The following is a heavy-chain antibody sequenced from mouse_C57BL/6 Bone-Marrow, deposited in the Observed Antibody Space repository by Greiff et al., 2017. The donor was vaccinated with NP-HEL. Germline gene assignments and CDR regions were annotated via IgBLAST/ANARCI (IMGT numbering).Heavy chain of an antibody. D-gene: IGHD4-1*01. V-gene: IGHV14-4*01. J-gene: IGHJ2*01. Sequence: EVKVVESGAALVRPGASVKLSCPASGFNIKDDYMHWVTQRPEQGLEWIGWIDPENGDTEYASKFQGKATITADTSSNTAYLQLSSLTSEDTAVYYCTTRTGTSPFDYWGQGTTLTVSS. CDR3: TTRTGTSPFDY. CDR1: GFNIKDDY. CDR2: IDPENGDT.